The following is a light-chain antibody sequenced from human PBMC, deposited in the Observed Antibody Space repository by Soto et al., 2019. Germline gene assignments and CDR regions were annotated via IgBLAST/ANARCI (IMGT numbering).Light chain of an antibody. V-gene: IGKV3-20*01. CDR2: GAS. J-gene: IGKJ2*01. CDR3: QQYGSSRYT. Sequence: EIVLTQSPGTLSLSPGERATLSCRASQSVSSSYLAWYQQKPGQAPRLLIYGASSRATGIPDRFSGSGSGTDFTLTISRTELEDFAVYYCQQYGSSRYTFDQGPKLEIK. CDR1: QSVSSSY.